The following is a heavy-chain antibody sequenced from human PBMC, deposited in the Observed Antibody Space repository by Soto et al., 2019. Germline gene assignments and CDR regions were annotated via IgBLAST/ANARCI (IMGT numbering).Heavy chain of an antibody. Sequence: GGSLRLSCAASDVDFSSYVIHGVCQAPGKGLEWVAASSYDGRETFYTDSAKGRFTVSKEMSKNTAFLQMIALRHEDTAVYFCARDSGWPILNFDNWGQGTPVTVSS. CDR2: SSYDGRET. J-gene: IGHJ4*02. CDR1: DVDFSSYV. CDR3: ARDSGWPILNFDN. V-gene: IGHV3-30*03. D-gene: IGHD3-10*01.